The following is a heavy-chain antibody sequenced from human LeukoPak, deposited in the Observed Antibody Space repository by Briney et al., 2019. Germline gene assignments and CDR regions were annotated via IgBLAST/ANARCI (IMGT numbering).Heavy chain of an antibody. Sequence: ASVKVSCKASGYTFTSYAMHWVRQAPGQRLEWMGWINAGNGNTKYSQKFQGRVTITRDTSASTAYMELSSLRSEDTAVYYCARGGALAVAGTLLFDYWGQGTLVTVSS. CDR2: INAGNGNT. D-gene: IGHD6-19*01. CDR1: GYTFTSYA. J-gene: IGHJ4*02. V-gene: IGHV1-3*01. CDR3: ARGGALAVAGTLLFDY.